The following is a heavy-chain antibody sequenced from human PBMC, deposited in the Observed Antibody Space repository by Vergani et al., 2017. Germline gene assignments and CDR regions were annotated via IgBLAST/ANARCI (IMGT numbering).Heavy chain of an antibody. V-gene: IGHV4-39*07. Sequence: QLQLQESGPGLVKPSETLSLTYTVSGGSISSSSYYWGWIRQPPGKGLEWIGSIYYSGSTYYNPSLKSRVTISVDTSKNQFSLKLSSVTAADTAVYYCARXLYYYDSSGYPNDAFDIWGQGTMVTVSS. J-gene: IGHJ3*02. D-gene: IGHD3-22*01. CDR2: IYYSGST. CDR1: GGSISSSSYY. CDR3: ARXLYYYDSSGYPNDAFDI.